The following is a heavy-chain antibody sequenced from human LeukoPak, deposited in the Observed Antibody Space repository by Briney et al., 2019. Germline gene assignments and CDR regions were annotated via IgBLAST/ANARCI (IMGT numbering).Heavy chain of an antibody. CDR2: IYNSGNT. V-gene: IGHV4-59*01. CDR1: GGSISIYY. CDR3: VRDRELNY. D-gene: IGHD3-10*01. J-gene: IGHJ4*02. Sequence: AETLSLTCTVSGGSISIYYWSWVRQPPGKGLEWIGYIYNSGNTNYNPSFKSRVTISEDTPKNQFSLKLSSVTAADTAVYYCVRDRELNYWGQGTLVTVSS.